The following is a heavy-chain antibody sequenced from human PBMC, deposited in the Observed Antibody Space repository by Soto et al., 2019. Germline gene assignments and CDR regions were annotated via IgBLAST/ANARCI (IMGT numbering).Heavy chain of an antibody. D-gene: IGHD1-7*01. J-gene: IGHJ4*02. CDR1: GGSSSSYY. V-gene: IGHV4-59*01. CDR3: ARVSGTTTLQAYFDY. Sequence: SSETLSLTCTVSGGSSSSYYWIWIRQPPGKGLEWIGYIYYSGSTNYNPSLKSRVTISVDTSKNQFSLKLSSVTAADTAVYYCARVSGTTTLQAYFDYWGQGTLVTVSS. CDR2: IYYSGST.